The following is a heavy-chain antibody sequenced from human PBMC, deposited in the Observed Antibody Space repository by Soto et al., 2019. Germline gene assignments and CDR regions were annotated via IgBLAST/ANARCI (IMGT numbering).Heavy chain of an antibody. V-gene: IGHV3-53*04. J-gene: IGHJ4*02. Sequence: GGSLRLSCAASGFTVSSNYMSWVRQAPGKGLEWVSVIYSGGSTYYADSVKGRFTISRHNSKNTLYLQMNSLRAEDTAVYYCAREYRDSSGWLGPLDYWGQGTLVTVSS. CDR1: GFTVSSNY. CDR2: IYSGGST. CDR3: AREYRDSSGWLGPLDY. D-gene: IGHD6-19*01.